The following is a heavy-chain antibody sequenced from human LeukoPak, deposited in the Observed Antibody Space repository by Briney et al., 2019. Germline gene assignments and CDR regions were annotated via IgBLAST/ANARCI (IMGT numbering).Heavy chain of an antibody. CDR1: GYTFIDSD. J-gene: IGHJ6*03. D-gene: IGHD7-27*01. Sequence: ASVTVSCKASGYTFIDSDINWVRQAPGQGLEWMGWMNPNSGNTGYARKFQGRVSVTRNISTQTVYMELSNLRSEDTAVYYCARGDWGSPDYYYMDVWGKGTTVTISS. CDR3: ARGDWGSPDYYYMDV. V-gene: IGHV1-8*02. CDR2: MNPNSGNT.